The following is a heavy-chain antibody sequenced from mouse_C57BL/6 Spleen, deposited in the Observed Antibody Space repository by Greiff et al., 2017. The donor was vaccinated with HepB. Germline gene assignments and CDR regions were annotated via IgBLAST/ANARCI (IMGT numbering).Heavy chain of an antibody. CDR1: GYTFTSYW. J-gene: IGHJ4*01. D-gene: IGHD2-5*01. Sequence: QVQLQQPGAELVRPGPSVKLSCKASGYTFTSYWMHWVKQRPGQGLEWIGVIDPSDSYTNYNQKFKGKATLTVDTSSSTAYMQLSSLTSGDSAVYYCARGTYYSNYERAMDYWGQGTSVTVSS. V-gene: IGHV1-59*01. CDR3: ARGTYYSNYERAMDY. CDR2: IDPSDSYT.